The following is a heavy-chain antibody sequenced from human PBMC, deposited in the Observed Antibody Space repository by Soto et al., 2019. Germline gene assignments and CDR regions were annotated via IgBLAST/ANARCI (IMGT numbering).Heavy chain of an antibody. J-gene: IGHJ4*02. CDR2: INTGNGNT. CDR1: GYTFTNYA. CDR3: ARDEDY. V-gene: IGHV1-3*04. Sequence: ASVKVSCKASGYTFTNYAIHWVRQAPGQRLEWMGWINTGNGNTRYSQQFQDRVTITRDTFASAAYMELSSLRSEDTAVYYCARDEDYWGQGTLVTVSS.